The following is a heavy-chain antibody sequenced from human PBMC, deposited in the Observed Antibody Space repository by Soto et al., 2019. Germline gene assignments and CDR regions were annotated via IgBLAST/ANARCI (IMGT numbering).Heavy chain of an antibody. J-gene: IGHJ6*02. CDR3: AKSTAYQFYGMDV. CDR1: GYSFPSYW. V-gene: IGHV5-51*01. D-gene: IGHD2-2*01. Sequence: GESLKISCKGSGYSFPSYWIGWVRQMPGKGLEWMGIIYPGDSDARYSPSFQGQVTISADKSISTAYLQWSSLTASDTAMYYCAKSTAYQFYGMDVWGQGTTVTVSS. CDR2: IYPGDSDA.